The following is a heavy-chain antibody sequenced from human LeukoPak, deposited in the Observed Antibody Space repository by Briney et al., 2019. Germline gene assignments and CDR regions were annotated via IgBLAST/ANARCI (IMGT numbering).Heavy chain of an antibody. Sequence: SETQSLTCTVSGGSISSGSYYWSWIRQPAGKGLEWIGRIYTSGSTNYNPSLKSRVTISVDTSKNQFSLKLSSVTAADTAVYYCARVVDYGDYEAFDYWGQGTLVTVSS. CDR2: IYTSGST. CDR1: GGSISSGSYY. V-gene: IGHV4-61*02. J-gene: IGHJ4*02. D-gene: IGHD4-17*01. CDR3: ARVVDYGDYEAFDY.